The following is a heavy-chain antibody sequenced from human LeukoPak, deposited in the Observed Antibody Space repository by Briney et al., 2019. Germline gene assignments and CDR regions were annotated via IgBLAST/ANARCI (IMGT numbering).Heavy chain of an antibody. Sequence: SETLSLTCTVSGGSISSYYWSWIRQPAGKGLEWIGRIYTSGSTNYNPSLKSRVTMSVDTSKNQFSLKLSSVTAADTAVYYCARCDYDILTGDRDAFDIWGQGTMVTVSS. J-gene: IGHJ3*02. CDR2: IYTSGST. V-gene: IGHV4-4*07. D-gene: IGHD3-9*01. CDR1: GGSISSYY. CDR3: ARCDYDILTGDRDAFDI.